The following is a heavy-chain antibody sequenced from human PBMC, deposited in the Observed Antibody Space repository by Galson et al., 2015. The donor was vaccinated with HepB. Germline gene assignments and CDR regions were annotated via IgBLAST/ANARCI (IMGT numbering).Heavy chain of an antibody. Sequence: SLRLSCAASGFTFSSYAMSWVRQAPGKGLEWVSVISDSGHSTYYADSVKGRFTISRDNSKNTVYLQMNSLRAEDTAVYYCAKLMSGSCYSGLDYWGQETLVTVSS. V-gene: IGHV3-23*01. D-gene: IGHD2-15*01. J-gene: IGHJ4*02. CDR1: GFTFSSYA. CDR3: AKLMSGSCYSGLDY. CDR2: ISDSGHST.